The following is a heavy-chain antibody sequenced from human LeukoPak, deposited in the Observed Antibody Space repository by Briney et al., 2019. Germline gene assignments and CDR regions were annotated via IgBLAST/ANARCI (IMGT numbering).Heavy chain of an antibody. CDR3: ARDPDPTMVTPPDY. CDR1: GGTFSSYA. D-gene: IGHD4-23*01. J-gene: IGHJ4*02. Sequence: ASVKVSCKASGGTFSSYAISWVRQAPGQGLEWMGGIIPIFGTANYAQKFQGRVAMTRDTSTSTVYMELSSLRSEDTAVYYCARDPDPTMVTPPDYWGQGTLVTVSS. CDR2: IIPIFGTA. V-gene: IGHV1-69*05.